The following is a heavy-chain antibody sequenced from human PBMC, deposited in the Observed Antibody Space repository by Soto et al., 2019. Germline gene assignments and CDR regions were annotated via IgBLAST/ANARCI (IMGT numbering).Heavy chain of an antibody. Sequence: QVQLQESGPGLVKPSQTLSLTCTVSGGSISSGGYYWSWIRQHPGKGLEWIGYIYYGGSTYYNPSLKSRVTISVDTSKNQFSLKLSSVTAADTAVYYCARAITMVRAPFIDYWGQGTLVTVSS. CDR1: GGSISSGGYY. D-gene: IGHD3-10*01. J-gene: IGHJ4*02. CDR2: IYYGGST. V-gene: IGHV4-31*03. CDR3: ARAITMVRAPFIDY.